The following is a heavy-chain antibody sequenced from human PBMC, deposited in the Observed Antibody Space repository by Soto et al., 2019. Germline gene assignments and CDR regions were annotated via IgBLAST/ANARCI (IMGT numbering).Heavy chain of an antibody. CDR2: TYYRSKWYN. J-gene: IGHJ5*02. V-gene: IGHV6-1*01. Sequence: SQTLSLTCAISGDSVSSNSAAWNWIRQSPSRGLEWLGRTYYRSKWYNDYAVSVKSRITINPDTSKNPFSLQLNSVTPEDTAVDYCARASSIFGVARPPWGQGTLVTVSS. D-gene: IGHD3-3*01. CDR1: GDSVSSNSAA. CDR3: ARASSIFGVARPP.